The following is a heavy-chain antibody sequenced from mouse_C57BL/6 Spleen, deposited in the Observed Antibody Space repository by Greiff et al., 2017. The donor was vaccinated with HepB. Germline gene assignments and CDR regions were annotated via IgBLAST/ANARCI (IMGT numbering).Heavy chain of an antibody. V-gene: IGHV1-42*01. CDR2: INPSTGGT. CDR1: GYSFTGYY. CDR3: ARYGTGWYFDV. J-gene: IGHJ1*03. D-gene: IGHD4-1*01. Sequence: VQLKESGPELVKPGASVKISCKASGYSFTGYYMNWVKQSPEKSLEWIGEINPSTGGTTYNQKFKAKATLTVDKSSSTAYMQLKSLTSEDSAVYYCARYGTGWYFDVWGTGTTVTVSS.